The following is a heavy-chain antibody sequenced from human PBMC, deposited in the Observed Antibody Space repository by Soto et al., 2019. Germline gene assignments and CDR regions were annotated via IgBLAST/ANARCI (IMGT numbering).Heavy chain of an antibody. CDR1: EYTFPNQW. Sequence: GESLKVSCKGSEYTFPNQWIGWVRQMPGKGLEWMGIIYPADSETRYSPSFQGQVTISADKSTNTAYLQRISLKASDTAKYYCARRDSSGWFDAFDSWGQGTRVTVSS. CDR2: IYPADSET. V-gene: IGHV5-51*01. J-gene: IGHJ3*02. CDR3: ARRDSSGWFDAFDS. D-gene: IGHD6-19*01.